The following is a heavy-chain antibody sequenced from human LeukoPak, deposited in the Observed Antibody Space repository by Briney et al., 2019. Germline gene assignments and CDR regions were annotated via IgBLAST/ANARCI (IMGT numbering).Heavy chain of an antibody. CDR2: IYHSGST. J-gene: IGHJ3*02. CDR1: GYSISSAYY. CDR3: ARDRIAVQGDGFDI. V-gene: IGHV4-38-2*02. Sequence: PSETLSLTCTVSGYSISSAYYWGWIRQPPGKGLEWIGSIYHSGSTYYNPSLKSRVTISADTSKNQFSLKLSSLTAADTAVYYCARDRIAVQGDGFDIWGQGTMVTVSS. D-gene: IGHD6-19*01.